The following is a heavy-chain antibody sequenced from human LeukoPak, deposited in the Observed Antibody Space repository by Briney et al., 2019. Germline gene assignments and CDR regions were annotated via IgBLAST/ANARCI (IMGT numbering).Heavy chain of an antibody. V-gene: IGHV4-59*01. D-gene: IGHD3-22*01. CDR2: IYYSGSS. J-gene: IGHJ4*02. Sequence: SETLSLTCTDSGGSISSYYWSWIRQPPGKGLEWIGYIYYSGSSNYNPSLKSRVTISVDTSENQFSLKLSSVTVADTAVYYCARRLYYYDSALDYWGQGTLVTVSS. CDR1: GGSISSYY. CDR3: ARRLYYYDSALDY.